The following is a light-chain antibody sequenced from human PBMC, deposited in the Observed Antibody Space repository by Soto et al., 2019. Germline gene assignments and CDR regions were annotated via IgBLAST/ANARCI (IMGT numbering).Light chain of an antibody. CDR2: RNN. CDR3: AAWDDSLSGRV. V-gene: IGLV1-47*01. Sequence: QPVLTQPPSASGTPGQRVTISYSGSSSNIGSNYVYWYQQLPGTAPKLLIYRNNQRPSGVPDRFSGSKSGTSASLAISGLRSEDEADYYCAAWDDSLSGRVFGGGTKLTVL. J-gene: IGLJ3*02. CDR1: SSNIGSNY.